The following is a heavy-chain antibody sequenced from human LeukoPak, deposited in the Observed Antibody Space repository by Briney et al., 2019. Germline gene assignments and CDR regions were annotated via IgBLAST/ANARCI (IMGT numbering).Heavy chain of an antibody. CDR1: GGSISSYY. CDR2: IYTSGST. CDR3: ARERLRLSGVVLLRGDAFDI. D-gene: IGHD3-3*01. Sequence: PSETLSLTCTVSGGSISSYYWSWIRQPAGQGLEWIGRIYTSGSTNYNPSLKSRVTMSVDTSKNQFSLKLSSVTAADTAVYYCARERLRLSGVVLLRGDAFDIWGQGTMVTVSS. J-gene: IGHJ3*02. V-gene: IGHV4-4*07.